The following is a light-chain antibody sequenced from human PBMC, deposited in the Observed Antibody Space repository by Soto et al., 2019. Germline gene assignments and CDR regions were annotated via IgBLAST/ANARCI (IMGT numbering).Light chain of an antibody. CDR3: QSYGSSPSANFV. V-gene: IGLV1-40*01. CDR2: GND. CDR1: SSNIGAGYD. J-gene: IGLJ1*01. Sequence: VLTQPPSVSGAPGQRVTISCTGSSSNIGAGYDVHWYQQLPGKAPKLLIYGNDNRPSGVPERFSGSKSGTSASLAITGLRADDEADYYCQSYGSSPSANFVFGTGTKVTVL.